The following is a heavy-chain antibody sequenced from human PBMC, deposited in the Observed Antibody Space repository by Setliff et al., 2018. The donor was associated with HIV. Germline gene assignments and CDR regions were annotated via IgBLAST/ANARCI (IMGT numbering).Heavy chain of an antibody. Sequence: GSLRLSCAASGLTFNTYSIHWVRQAPGKGLEWVAVISFDGHQTCYAGSVKGRFTISRDNSKNTLYLQMNSLRAEDTAVYYCAREEGNTPTAYYLHYWGQGTLVTVSS. V-gene: IGHV3-30*04. CDR3: AREEGNTPTAYYLHY. CDR1: GLTFNTYS. CDR2: ISFDGHQT. D-gene: IGHD3-10*01. J-gene: IGHJ4*02.